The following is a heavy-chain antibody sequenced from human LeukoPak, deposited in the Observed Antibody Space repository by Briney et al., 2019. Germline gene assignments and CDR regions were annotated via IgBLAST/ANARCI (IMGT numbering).Heavy chain of an antibody. D-gene: IGHD2-2*01. J-gene: IGHJ4*02. V-gene: IGHV4-39*07. CDR3: ARDGLKVVVPTAMPTD. CDR2: IYYSGST. Sequence: SETLSLTCTVSGGSISSSSYYWGWIRQPPGKGLEWIASIYYSGSTYYNPSLKSRVTISVDTSKNQFSLKLSSVTAADTAVYYCARDGLKVVVPTAMPTDWGQGTLVTVSS. CDR1: GGSISSSSYY.